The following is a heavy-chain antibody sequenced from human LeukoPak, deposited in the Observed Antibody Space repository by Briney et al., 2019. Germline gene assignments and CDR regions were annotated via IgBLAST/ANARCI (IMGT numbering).Heavy chain of an antibody. J-gene: IGHJ6*03. CDR2: ISAYNGNT. CDR1: GYTFTSYG. V-gene: IGHV1-18*01. Sequence: ASVKVSCKASGYTFTSYGISWVRQAPGQGLEWMGWISAYNGNTNYAQKLQGRVTMTTDTSTSTAYMELRSLRSDDTAVYYCARGSRIAAAGKHYYMDVWGKGTTVTVSS. CDR3: ARGSRIAAAGKHYYMDV. D-gene: IGHD6-13*01.